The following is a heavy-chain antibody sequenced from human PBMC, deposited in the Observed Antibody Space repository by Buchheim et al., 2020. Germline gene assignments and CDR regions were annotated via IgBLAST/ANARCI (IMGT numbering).Heavy chain of an antibody. CDR3: ARNTAFDRRIFDP. J-gene: IGHJ5*02. CDR1: GITFNIHW. CDR2: INEDGSER. V-gene: IGHV3-7*03. Sequence: QLVQSGGGLVQPGGSLRLSCAASGITFNIHWMTWVRQGPGRGLEWVANINEDGSERHHVDSVRGRFTISRDNAKNSIFLQMNDLRVEDTALYYCARNTAFDRRIFDPWGPGTL. D-gene: IGHD2-21*01.